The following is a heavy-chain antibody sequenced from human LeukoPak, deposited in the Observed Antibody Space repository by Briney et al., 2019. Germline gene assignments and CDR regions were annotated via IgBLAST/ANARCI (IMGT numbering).Heavy chain of an antibody. V-gene: IGHV4-59*01. CDR1: GGSINSYW. J-gene: IGHJ4*02. CDR3: ARARKLTYYYDSTDHHYFDY. D-gene: IGHD3-22*01. CDR2: IYYTGST. Sequence: SETLSLTCTVSGGSINSYWWSWIRQPPGKGLEWIGYIYYTGSTNYNPSLKSRVTMSVDTSKIQFSLKLSSVTTADTAVYYCARARKLTYYYDSTDHHYFDYWGQGTLVTVSS.